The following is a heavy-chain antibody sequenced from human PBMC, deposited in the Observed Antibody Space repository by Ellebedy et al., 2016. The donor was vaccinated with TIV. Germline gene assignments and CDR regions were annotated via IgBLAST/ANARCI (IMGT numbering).Heavy chain of an antibody. CDR2: IKNPAYGETT. Sequence: PGGSLRLSCTGSGFTFADYALAWFRQAPGKGLEWITFIKNPAYGETTQYAASVKGRFTISRDDFKSTAYLKMNSLKTEDTGVYYCTRGYTSSLDTFEKWGQGTMVTVAS. J-gene: IGHJ3*02. D-gene: IGHD6-13*01. CDR3: TRGYTSSLDTFEK. CDR1: GFTFADYA. V-gene: IGHV3-49*03.